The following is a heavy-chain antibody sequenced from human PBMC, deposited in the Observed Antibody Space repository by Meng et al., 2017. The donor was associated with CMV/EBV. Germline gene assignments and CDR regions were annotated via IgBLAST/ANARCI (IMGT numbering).Heavy chain of an antibody. V-gene: IGHV1-8*01. D-gene: IGHD3-3*01. CDR3: ARGVRYYDFWSGLSNLQTTYGMDV. J-gene: IGHJ6*02. Sequence: ASVKVSCKASGYTFTSYDINWVRQATGQGVEWMGWMNPNSGNTGYAQKFQGRVTMTRNTSISTAYMELSSLRSEDTAVYYCARGVRYYDFWSGLSNLQTTYGMDVWGQGTTVTVSS. CDR1: GYTFTSYD. CDR2: MNPNSGNT.